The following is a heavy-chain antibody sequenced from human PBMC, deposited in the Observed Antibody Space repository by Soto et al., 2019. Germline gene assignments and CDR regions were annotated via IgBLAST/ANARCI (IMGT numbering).Heavy chain of an antibody. J-gene: IGHJ4*02. CDR2: ISWNSGSI. D-gene: IGHD5-12*01. CDR3: AKDREGGYGHKALYYFDY. V-gene: IGHV3-9*01. CDR1: GFTFDDYA. Sequence: EVQLVESGGGLVQPGRSLRLSCAASGFTFDDYAMHWVRQAPGTGLEWVSGISWNSGSIGYADSVKGRFTISRDNAKNSLYLHMNGLRAEDTALYYCAKDREGGYGHKALYYFDYLGQGTLVTVSS.